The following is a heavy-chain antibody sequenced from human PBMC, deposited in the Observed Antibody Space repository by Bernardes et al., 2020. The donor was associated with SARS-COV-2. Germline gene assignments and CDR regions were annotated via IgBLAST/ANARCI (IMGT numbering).Heavy chain of an antibody. Sequence: GGSLFLSCAGSGFDFRDYWMTWVRQAPGKGLEWVANIKRDGSETYYVDSVKGRFTISRDNAKNLVFLQMNSLRAEDTAVFYCVRSAGMDVWGQGTMVTVSS. J-gene: IGHJ6*02. CDR2: IKRDGSET. V-gene: IGHV3-7*03. CDR1: GFDFRDYW. CDR3: VRSAGMDV.